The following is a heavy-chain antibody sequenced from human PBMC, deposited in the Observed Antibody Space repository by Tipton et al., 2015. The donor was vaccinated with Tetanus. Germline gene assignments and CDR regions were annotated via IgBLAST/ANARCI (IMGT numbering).Heavy chain of an antibody. CDR1: GGSISSKSYY. D-gene: IGHD1-26*01. Sequence: GLVKPSETLSLTCTVSGGSISSKSYYWGWIRQHPGKGLEWIGDIYNSGSTYYNPSLKSRVTISVDTSKNQFSLKLNSVTAADTAVYFCARDQARGARGWNYFDYWGQGTQVTVSS. J-gene: IGHJ4*02. CDR2: IYNSGST. CDR3: ARDQARGARGWNYFDY. V-gene: IGHV4-31*03.